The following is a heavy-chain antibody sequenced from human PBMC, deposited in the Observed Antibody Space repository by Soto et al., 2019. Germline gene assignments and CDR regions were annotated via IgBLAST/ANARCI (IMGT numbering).Heavy chain of an antibody. CDR3: ARDENWGYWYSDH. CDR2: ISNDGRNE. J-gene: IGHJ2*01. D-gene: IGHD7-27*01. Sequence: QVPLVESGGGVVQPGRSLRLSCAASGFAFSFYAIHWVRQAPGKGLEWVAVISNDGRNEYYAASVKGRFTVSRDNSDNTQSLQMNSLRPEDTAGYYCARDENWGYWYSDHWGRGTLVTGSS. V-gene: IGHV3-30*03. CDR1: GFAFSFYA.